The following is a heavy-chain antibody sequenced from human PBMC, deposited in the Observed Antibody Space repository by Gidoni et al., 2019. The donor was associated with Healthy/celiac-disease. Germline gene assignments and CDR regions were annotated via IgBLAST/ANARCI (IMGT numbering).Heavy chain of an antibody. V-gene: IGHV5-10-1*03. CDR3: ARTTMVRGVIITGDY. D-gene: IGHD3-10*01. J-gene: IGHJ4*02. CDR1: GSRFTSYW. Sequence: EVQLVQSGAAVKKHGESLRISCKGSGSRFTSYWISWVREMPVKGLEWMGRLDPSDPYTTYSASFQGHVTISADKSISTAYLQWISLKASDTAMYYCARTTMVRGVIITGDYWGQGTLVTVSS. CDR2: LDPSDPYT.